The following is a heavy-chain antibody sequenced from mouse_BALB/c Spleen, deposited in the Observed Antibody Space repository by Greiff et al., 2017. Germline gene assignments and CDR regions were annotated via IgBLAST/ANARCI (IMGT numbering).Heavy chain of an antibody. V-gene: IGHV1-18*01. J-gene: IGHJ4*01. CDR1: GYTFTDYN. D-gene: IGHD3-1*01. Sequence: EVQLQQSGPELVKPGASVKIPCKASGYTFTDYNMDWVKQSHGKSLEWIGDINPNNGGTIYNQKFKGKATLTVDKSSSTAYMELRSLTSEDTAVYYCARRLGLYAMDYWGQGTTLTVSS. CDR2: INPNNGGT. CDR3: ARRLGLYAMDY.